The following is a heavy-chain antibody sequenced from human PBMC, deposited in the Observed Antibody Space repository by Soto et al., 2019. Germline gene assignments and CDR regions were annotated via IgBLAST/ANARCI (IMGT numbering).Heavy chain of an antibody. Sequence: GGSLRLSCAASGFTFSDYYMSWIRQAPGKGLEWVSYISSGGTTIYYADSVKGRFTISRDDAKNSLYLQMNSLRPEDTAVYFCATKGGGFYFGFDPWGQGTLVTVCS. J-gene: IGHJ5*02. V-gene: IGHV3-11*01. CDR1: GFTFSDYY. D-gene: IGHD3-22*01. CDR3: ATKGGGFYFGFDP. CDR2: ISSGGTTI.